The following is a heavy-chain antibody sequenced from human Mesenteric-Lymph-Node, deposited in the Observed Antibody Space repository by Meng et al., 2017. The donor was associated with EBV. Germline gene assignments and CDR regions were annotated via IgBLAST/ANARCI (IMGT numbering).Heavy chain of an antibody. Sequence: QVQLVQSGAEVXXXXXXVKXSXXXSGYTFTSYDINWVRQATGQGLEWMGWMNPNSGNTGYAQKFQGRVTMTTDTSTSTVYMELRSLRSDDTGVYYCTRYYDSSGYHYVDFEYWGQGTLVTVSS. CDR2: MNPNSGNT. CDR3: TRYYDSSGYHYVDFEY. D-gene: IGHD3-22*01. V-gene: IGHV1-8*01. CDR1: GYTFTSYD. J-gene: IGHJ4*02.